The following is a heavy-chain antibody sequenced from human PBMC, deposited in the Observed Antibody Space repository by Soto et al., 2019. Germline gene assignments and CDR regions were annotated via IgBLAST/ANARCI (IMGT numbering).Heavy chain of an antibody. Sequence: ASVKVSCKVSGYTLTELSMHWVRQAPGKGLEWMGRINPNSGGTNYAQKFQGWVTMTRDTSISTAYMELSRLRSDDTAVYYCARVKQQLVQGGNYYGMDVWGQGTTVTVSS. V-gene: IGHV1-2*04. CDR2: INPNSGGT. CDR3: ARVKQQLVQGGNYYGMDV. J-gene: IGHJ6*02. CDR1: GYTLTELS. D-gene: IGHD6-13*01.